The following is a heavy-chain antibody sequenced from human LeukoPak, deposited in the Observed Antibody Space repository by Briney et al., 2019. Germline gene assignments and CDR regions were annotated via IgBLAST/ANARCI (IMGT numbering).Heavy chain of an antibody. CDR1: GDSVSSNSAA. D-gene: IGHD3-10*01. CDR2: TYYRSKWYN. CDR3: ARAPDYYGSGSYYNHFDY. Sequence: SQTLSLTCAISGDSVSSNSAAWSWIRQSPSRGLQWLGRTYYRSKWYNDYEVSVKRRITINPDTSKNQFSLQLSSVTPEDTAVYYCARAPDYYGSGSYYNHFDYWGQGTLVTVSS. J-gene: IGHJ4*02. V-gene: IGHV6-1*01.